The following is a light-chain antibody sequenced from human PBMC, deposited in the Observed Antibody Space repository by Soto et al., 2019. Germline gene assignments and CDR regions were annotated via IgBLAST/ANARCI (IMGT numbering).Light chain of an antibody. CDR3: QQYNIWPQT. Sequence: VMTQTPARLSVSRGERATLPCRASQSLRSSLAWYQQKPGQAPRLLIYGASTMATGIPSRFSGSGSGTEFTLTISSLQSEDFAVYFCQQYNIWPQTFGQGTKVDIK. J-gene: IGKJ1*01. V-gene: IGKV3-15*01. CDR2: GAS. CDR1: QSLRSS.